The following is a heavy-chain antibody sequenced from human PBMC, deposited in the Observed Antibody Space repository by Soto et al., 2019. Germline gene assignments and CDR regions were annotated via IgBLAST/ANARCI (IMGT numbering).Heavy chain of an antibody. CDR3: ATYGAILDS. CDR1: GYSSPNYG. Sequence: QVHLVQSGPELKKPGASMKVSCKASGYSSPNYGFIWVRQAPGQGLEWMALITVYNGQTNYAQKFQVRVTVTTGTSTNTAYLELRSLRFDDTSVYFCATYGAILDSWGHGPLVSVPS. V-gene: IGHV1-18*01. D-gene: IGHD4-17*01. CDR2: ITVYNGQT. J-gene: IGHJ5*01.